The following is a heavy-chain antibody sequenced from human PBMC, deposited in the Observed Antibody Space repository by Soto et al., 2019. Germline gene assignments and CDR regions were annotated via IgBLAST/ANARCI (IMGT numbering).Heavy chain of an antibody. CDR2: IYHSVST. J-gene: IGHJ4*02. CDR1: GGSISSGGYS. V-gene: IGHV4-30-2*01. Sequence: SETLSLTCAVSGGSISSGGYSWSWIRQPPGKGLEWIGYIYHSVSTYYNPSLKSRVTISVDRSKNQFSLKLSSVTAADTAVYYCARNYGPGYTFDYWGQGTLVTVSS. CDR3: ARNYGPGYTFDY. D-gene: IGHD3-10*01.